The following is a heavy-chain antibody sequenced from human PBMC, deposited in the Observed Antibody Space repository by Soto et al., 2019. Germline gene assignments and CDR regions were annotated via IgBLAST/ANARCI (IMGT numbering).Heavy chain of an antibody. Sequence: PGESLKISCKGSGYSFTSYWIGWVRQMPGKGLEWMGIIYPGGSDTRYSPSFQGQVTISADKSISTAYLQWSSRKASDTAMYYCATRNYDFWSGDHWAFDYWGQGTLVNVSS. CDR1: GYSFTSYW. CDR3: ATRNYDFWSGDHWAFDY. D-gene: IGHD3-3*01. CDR2: IYPGGSDT. V-gene: IGHV5-51*01. J-gene: IGHJ4*02.